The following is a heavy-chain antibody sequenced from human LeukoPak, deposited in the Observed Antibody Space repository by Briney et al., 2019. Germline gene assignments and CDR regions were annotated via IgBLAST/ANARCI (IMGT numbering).Heavy chain of an antibody. CDR1: GFTFSSYD. Sequence: GGSLRLSCAASGFTFSSYDMQWVRQATGKGLEWVSAIGTAGDTYYPGSVKGRFTISRENAKNSLYLQMNSLRAGDTAVYYCARAVAARPRDYYGMDAWGQGTTVTVSS. J-gene: IGHJ6*02. D-gene: IGHD6-6*01. CDR2: IGTAGDT. CDR3: ARAVAARPRDYYGMDA. V-gene: IGHV3-13*01.